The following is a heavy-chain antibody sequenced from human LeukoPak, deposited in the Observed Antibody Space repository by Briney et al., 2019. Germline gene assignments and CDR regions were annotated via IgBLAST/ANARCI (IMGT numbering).Heavy chain of an antibody. Sequence: SETLSLTCAVSGNSMSSGYYWGWIRQPPGKGLEWIGSIYHSGSTYYNPSLKSRATISVDTSKNQFSLKLSSVTAADTAVYYCARDYGDYGAPFDYWGQGTLVTVSS. D-gene: IGHD4-17*01. CDR2: IYHSGST. J-gene: IGHJ4*02. CDR3: ARDYGDYGAPFDY. CDR1: GNSMSSGYY. V-gene: IGHV4-38-2*02.